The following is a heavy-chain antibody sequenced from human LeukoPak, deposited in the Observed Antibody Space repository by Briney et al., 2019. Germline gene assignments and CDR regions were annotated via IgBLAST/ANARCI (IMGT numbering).Heavy chain of an antibody. CDR2: IYPGDSDI. V-gene: IGHV5-51*01. Sequence: GESLKISCKGSGYSFMSYWIGWVRQMPGKGLEWTGIIYPGDSDITYSPSFQGQVTISADKSISTAYLQWSSLKASDTAMYYCARGYCRGGRCYYFDYWGQGTLVTVSS. J-gene: IGHJ4*02. D-gene: IGHD2-15*01. CDR1: GYSFMSYW. CDR3: ARGYCRGGRCYYFDY.